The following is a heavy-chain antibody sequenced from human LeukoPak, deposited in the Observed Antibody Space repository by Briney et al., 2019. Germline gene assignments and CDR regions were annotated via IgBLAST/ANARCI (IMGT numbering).Heavy chain of an antibody. D-gene: IGHD3-10*01. J-gene: IGHJ4*02. CDR3: ARVNYYGSGSYWEYYFDY. Sequence: ASVKVSCKASGYTFTGYFMHWVRQAPGQGLEWMGGIIPIFGTANYAQKFQGRVTITADESTSTAYMELSSLRSEDTAVYYCARVNYYGSGSYWEYYFDYWGQGTLVTVSS. CDR2: IIPIFGTA. CDR1: GYTFTGYF. V-gene: IGHV1-69*13.